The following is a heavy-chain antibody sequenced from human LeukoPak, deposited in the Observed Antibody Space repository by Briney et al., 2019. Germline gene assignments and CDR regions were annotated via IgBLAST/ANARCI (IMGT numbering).Heavy chain of an antibody. CDR2: IRYNGSNK. Sequence: GGSLRLSCAASGFTFSRYGMHWVRQAPGKGLEWVAFIRYNGSNKYHADSVKDRFPISRDNSKHTPYLQMDNLRFEDTAVYYCARVSKPGWFDYYYMDGWGKGTTVIVSS. D-gene: IGHD3-10*01. CDR1: GFTFSRYG. J-gene: IGHJ6*03. CDR3: ARVSKPGWFDYYYMDG. V-gene: IGHV3-30*02.